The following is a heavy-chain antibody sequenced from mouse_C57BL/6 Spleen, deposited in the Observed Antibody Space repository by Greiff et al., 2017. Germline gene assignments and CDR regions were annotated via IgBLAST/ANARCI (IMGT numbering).Heavy chain of an antibody. CDR2: IDPSDSYT. J-gene: IGHJ2*01. Sequence: QVQLQQSGAELVKPGASVKLSCKASGYTFTSYWMQWVKQRPGQGLEWIGEIDPSDSYTNYNQKFKGKATLTVDTSSSTAYMQLSSLTSVDAAVYYCARARGDDGYYFYYFDYWGQGTTLTVSS. CDR3: ARARGDDGYYFYYFDY. V-gene: IGHV1-50*01. D-gene: IGHD2-3*01. CDR1: GYTFTSYW.